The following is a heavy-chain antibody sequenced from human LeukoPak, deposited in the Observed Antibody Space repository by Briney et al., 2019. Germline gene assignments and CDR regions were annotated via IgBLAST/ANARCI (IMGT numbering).Heavy chain of an antibody. V-gene: IGHV3-23*01. J-gene: IGHJ4*02. CDR1: GFTLSSYD. Sequence: GGSLRLSCAASGFTLSSYDMSWVRQAPGKGLEWVASTSGSGVNSYYADSVRGRFTISTDNSQNTLYLQMDTVRAEDTALYYCAKEYSGYDFDYWGQGTLVTVSS. D-gene: IGHD5-12*01. CDR2: TSGSGVNS. CDR3: AKEYSGYDFDY.